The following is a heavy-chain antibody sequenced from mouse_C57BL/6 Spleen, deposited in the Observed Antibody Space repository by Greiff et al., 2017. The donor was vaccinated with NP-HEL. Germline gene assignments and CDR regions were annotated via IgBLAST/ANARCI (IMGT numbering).Heavy chain of an antibody. CDR2: INPNNGGT. V-gene: IGHV1-22*01. D-gene: IGHD2-4*01. J-gene: IGHJ2*01. CDR3: ARDGNDYGGYFDY. CDR1: GYTFTDYN. Sequence: EVQLQQSGPELVKPGASVKMSCKASGYTFTDYNMHWVKQSHGKSLEWIGYINPNNGGTSYNQKFKGKATLTVNKSSSTAYMELRSLTSEESAVYYCARDGNDYGGYFDYWGQGTTLTVSS.